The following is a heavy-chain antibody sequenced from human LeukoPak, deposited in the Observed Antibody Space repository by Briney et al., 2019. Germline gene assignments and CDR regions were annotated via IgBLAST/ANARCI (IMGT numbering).Heavy chain of an antibody. J-gene: IGHJ4*02. CDR1: GYTFTGYY. V-gene: IGHV1-2*02. Sequence: ASVTVSCRASGYTFTGYYMHWVRQAPGQGLEGMGWINPNSGGTNYEQKFQGRVTMTRDTSISTAYMELSRLRSDDTAVYYCARDLELYYYDSSGYFPDYWGQGTLVTVSS. CDR2: INPNSGGT. CDR3: ARDLELYYYDSSGYFPDY. D-gene: IGHD3-22*01.